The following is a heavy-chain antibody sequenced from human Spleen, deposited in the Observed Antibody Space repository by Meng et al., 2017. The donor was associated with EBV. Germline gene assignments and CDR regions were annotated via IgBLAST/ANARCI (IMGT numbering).Heavy chain of an antibody. V-gene: IGHV1-18*01. CDR2: IDTYSGQT. D-gene: IGHD3-22*01. Sequence: QVQLVQAGAEVKKPGASVKVSCKASGYTFTTYGVNWVRQAPGQGLEWVGWIDTYSGQTNYAQNFQGRTTFTTDTSTSTAYMELRSLRSDDTAVYYCARHRTYFDSSDGEYFDLWGRGTLVTVSS. CDR1: GYTFTTYG. J-gene: IGHJ2*01. CDR3: ARHRTYFDSSDGEYFDL.